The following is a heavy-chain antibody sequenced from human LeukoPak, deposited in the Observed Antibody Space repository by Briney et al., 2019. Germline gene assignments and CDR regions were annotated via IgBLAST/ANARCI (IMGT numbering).Heavy chain of an antibody. J-gene: IGHJ6*03. CDR2: INHSGST. CDR1: GGSFSGYY. V-gene: IGHV4-34*01. D-gene: IGHD6-6*01. CDR3: AGGKAARPFYYYYYMDV. Sequence: PSETLSLTCAVYGGSFSGYYWSWIRQPPGKGLEWIGEINHSGSTNYNPSPKSRVTISVDTSKNQFSLKLSSVTAADTAVYYCAGGKAARPFYYYYYMDVWGKGTTVTVSS.